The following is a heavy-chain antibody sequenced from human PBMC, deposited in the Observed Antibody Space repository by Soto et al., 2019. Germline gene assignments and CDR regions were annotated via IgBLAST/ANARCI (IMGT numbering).Heavy chain of an antibody. V-gene: IGHV3-23*01. CDR2: ISGDGGTT. J-gene: IGHJ4*02. CDR1: GFTFRNYA. D-gene: IGHD6-13*01. CDR3: AKDQYGSSSWPLDFDF. Sequence: PGGSLRLSCAASGFTFRNYAMSWVRQAPGKGLEWVSAISGDGGTTYYADSVKGRFTISRDNSKNTLYLQLNSLRAEDTASYYCAKDQYGSSSWPLDFDFWGQGTLVAVSS.